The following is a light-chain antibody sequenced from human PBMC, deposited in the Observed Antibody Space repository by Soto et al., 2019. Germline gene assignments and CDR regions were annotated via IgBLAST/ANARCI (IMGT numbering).Light chain of an antibody. CDR1: SSNIGRGYD. CDR3: QSFDSSLTISWV. J-gene: IGLJ3*02. Sequence: QSVLTQPPSVSGAPGQRVTISCTGSSSNIGRGYDVHWYQQVPGSAPRLLLSGDNTRPSGVPDRFSGSRSGTSASLAITGLQAEDEADYYFQSFDSSLTISWVFGGGTKVTVL. CDR2: GDN. V-gene: IGLV1-40*01.